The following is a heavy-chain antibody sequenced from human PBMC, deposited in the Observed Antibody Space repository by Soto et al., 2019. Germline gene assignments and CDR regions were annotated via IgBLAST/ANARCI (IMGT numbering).Heavy chain of an antibody. J-gene: IGHJ5*02. Sequence: GESLKISCKASGYSFTGYWIGWVRQMPGKGLEWKGIIFPGDSETRYSPSFQGQVTISADKSINTAYLQWNSLKASDTTVYYCARGARTYWFDPWGQGTLVTVSS. CDR2: IFPGDSET. V-gene: IGHV5-51*01. D-gene: IGHD1-26*01. CDR1: GYSFTGYW. CDR3: ARGARTYWFDP.